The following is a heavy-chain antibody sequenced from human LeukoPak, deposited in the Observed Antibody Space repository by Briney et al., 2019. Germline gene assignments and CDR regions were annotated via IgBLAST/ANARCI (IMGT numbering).Heavy chain of an antibody. CDR1: GGSFSGYY. V-gene: IGHV4-34*01. CDR3: ARDRPLPAYSGSYSDAFDI. D-gene: IGHD1-26*01. CDR2: INHSGST. Sequence: PSETLSLTCAVYGGSFSGYYWSWIRQPPGKGLEWIGEINHSGSTNYNPSLKSRVTMSVDTSKNQFSLKLSSVTAADTAVYYCARDRPLPAYSGSYSDAFDIWGQGTMVTVSS. J-gene: IGHJ3*02.